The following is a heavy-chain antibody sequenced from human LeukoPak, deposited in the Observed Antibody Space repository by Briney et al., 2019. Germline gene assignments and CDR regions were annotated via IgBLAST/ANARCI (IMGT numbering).Heavy chain of an antibody. J-gene: IGHJ1*01. CDR3: GRNAAYCIDC. Sequence: SETLSLTCIVSGGSIGPNYCSWIRRPPGKGLEWIGYIHYTGRTNYNPSLKSRVTVSVDTSNNQFSLKLTSVTAADTAMYYCGRNAAYCIDCWGQGILVTVSS. CDR1: GGSIGPNY. CDR2: IHYTGRT. V-gene: IGHV4-59*12. D-gene: IGHD3-9*01.